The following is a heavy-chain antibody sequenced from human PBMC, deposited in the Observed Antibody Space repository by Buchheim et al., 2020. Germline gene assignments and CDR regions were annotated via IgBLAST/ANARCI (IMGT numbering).Heavy chain of an antibody. D-gene: IGHD4-17*01. CDR3: ARDHDYGDSLDY. CDR2: IKQDGSGK. V-gene: IGHV3-7*01. Sequence: EVQLVESGGGLVQPGGSLRLSCAASGFTFSSYWMSWVRQAPGKGLEWVANIKQDGSGKYYLDSVKGGFTISRDNAKNPRYLQMNSLRAEDTAVYYCARDHDYGDSLDYWGQGTL. CDR1: GFTFSSYW. J-gene: IGHJ4*02.